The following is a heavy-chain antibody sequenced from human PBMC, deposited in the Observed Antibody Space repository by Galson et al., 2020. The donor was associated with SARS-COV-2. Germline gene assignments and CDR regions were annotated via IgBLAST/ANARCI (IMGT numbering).Heavy chain of an antibody. CDR1: GFIFSSYG. V-gene: IGHV3-30*03. Sequence: GGSLRLSCAASGFIFSSYGMHWVRQAPGKGLEWVAVISYDGSNKYYADLVKGRFTISRDNSKNTLYLQMNSLRAEDTAVYYCVTGWLPYYYGLDVWGQGTTVTVSS. CDR3: VTGWLPYYYGLDV. CDR2: ISYDGSNK. J-gene: IGHJ6*02. D-gene: IGHD5-12*01.